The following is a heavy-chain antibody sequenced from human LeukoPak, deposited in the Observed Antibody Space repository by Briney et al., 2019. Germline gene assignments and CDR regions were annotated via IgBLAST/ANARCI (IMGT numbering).Heavy chain of an antibody. CDR3: ARDLGYYDSSGDY. J-gene: IGHJ4*02. CDR1: GGSISSSSYY. Sequence: SETLSLTCTVSGGSISSSSYYWGWIRQPPGKGLEWIGSIYYSGNTYYNPSLKSRVTISMDTSKNQFSLKLSSVTAADTAVYYCARDLGYYDSSGDYWGQGTLVTVSS. D-gene: IGHD3-22*01. V-gene: IGHV4-39*07. CDR2: IYYSGNT.